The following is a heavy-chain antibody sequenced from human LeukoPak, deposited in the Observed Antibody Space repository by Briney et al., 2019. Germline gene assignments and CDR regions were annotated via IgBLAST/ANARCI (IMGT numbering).Heavy chain of an antibody. CDR1: GFSLSTSGMC. CDR2: IDWDDDK. Sequence: SGPALVKPTQTLTLTCTFSGFSLSTSGMCVSWIRQPPGKALEWLARIDWDDDKYYSTSLKTRLTTSKDTSKNQVVLTMTNMDPVDTATYYCARIEVATRAHFDYWGQGTLVTVSS. V-gene: IGHV2-70*11. D-gene: IGHD1-1*01. J-gene: IGHJ4*02. CDR3: ARIEVATRAHFDY.